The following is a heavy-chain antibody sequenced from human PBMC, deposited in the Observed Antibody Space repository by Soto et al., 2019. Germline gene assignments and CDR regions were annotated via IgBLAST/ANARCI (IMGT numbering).Heavy chain of an antibody. CDR1: GYTFTSYA. V-gene: IGHV1-3*01. CDR2: INAGNGNT. J-gene: IGHJ5*02. Sequence: ASVKVSCKASGYTFTSYAMHWVRQAPGQRLEWMGWINAGNGNTKYSQKFQGRVTITRDTSASTAYMELSSLRSEDTAVYYCARSSSWYSWFDPWGQGTLVTVSS. CDR3: ARSSSWYSWFDP. D-gene: IGHD6-13*01.